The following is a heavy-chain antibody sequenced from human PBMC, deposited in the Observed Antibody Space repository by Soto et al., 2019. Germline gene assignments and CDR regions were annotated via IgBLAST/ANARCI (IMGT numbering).Heavy chain of an antibody. J-gene: IGHJ4*02. CDR1: GFTFSRYA. CDR3: AKDLQRLSCY. V-gene: IGHV3-23*01. D-gene: IGHD3-16*02. Sequence: EVQLLESGGGLVQPGGSLRLSCAASGFTFSRYARSWVRQPPGKGLEWVSSISGSGGSTYYADSLKGRFTISRDNYKNTLYLQMNSLRAEDTAVYYCAKDLQRLSCYWGQGTLVTVSS. CDR2: ISGSGGST.